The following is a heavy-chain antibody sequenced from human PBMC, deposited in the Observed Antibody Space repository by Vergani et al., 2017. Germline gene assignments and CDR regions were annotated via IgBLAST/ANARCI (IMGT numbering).Heavy chain of an antibody. CDR1: GFTFSSYE. CDR2: ISSSGSTI. Sequence: EVQLVESGGGLVQPGGSLRLSCAASGFTFSSYEMNWVRQAPGKGLEWVSYISSSGSTIYYADSVKGRFTISRDNAKNSLYLQMNSLRAEDTAVYYCARVWYWNGGLGKYYYYYGMDVWGQGTTVTVSS. CDR3: ARVWYWNGGLGKYYYYYGMDV. V-gene: IGHV3-48*03. D-gene: IGHD1-1*01. J-gene: IGHJ6*02.